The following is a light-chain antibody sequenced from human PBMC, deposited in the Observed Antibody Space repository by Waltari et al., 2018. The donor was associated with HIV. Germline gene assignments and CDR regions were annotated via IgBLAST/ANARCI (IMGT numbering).Light chain of an antibody. J-gene: IGLJ1*01. Sequence: QSALTQPASVSGSPGQSITISCTGTRSDDGDYNFVAWYQQHPDNAPILIIFDVSNRPSGVSTRCSGSKSGNTASLTISGLQTEDEADYYCCSYSLTRTLVFGSGTKVTVL. CDR1: RSDDGDYNF. CDR3: CSYSLTRTLV. V-gene: IGLV2-14*03. CDR2: DVS.